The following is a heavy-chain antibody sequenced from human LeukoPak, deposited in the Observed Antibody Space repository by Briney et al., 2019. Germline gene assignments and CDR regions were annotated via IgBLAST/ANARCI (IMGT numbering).Heavy chain of an antibody. V-gene: IGHV3-30*02. CDR1: GFMFSSYG. D-gene: IGHD1-14*01. J-gene: IGHJ3*02. CDR2: IQHDGSGQ. Sequence: GGSLRLSCTASGFMFSSYGMHWVRQAPGKGLDWMAYIQHDGSGQFYADSVKGRFTISRDNSKNTVYLQMNSLRVEDTAVYYCARDKRGRSLYDAFDIWGQGTMVTVSS. CDR3: ARDKRGRSLYDAFDI.